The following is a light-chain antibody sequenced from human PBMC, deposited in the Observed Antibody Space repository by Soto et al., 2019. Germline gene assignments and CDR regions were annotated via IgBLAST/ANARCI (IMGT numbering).Light chain of an antibody. J-gene: IGKJ1*01. V-gene: IGKV3-20*01. CDR1: QSVNSNY. Sequence: EIVLTQSPGTLSLSPGERATLSCRTSQSVNSNYLAWHQQKPGQAPRLLIYDASSRATGIPDRFSGSGSGTDFTLTISSLEPEDFAVYYCQQCGTSTWTFGQGTRVEIK. CDR2: DAS. CDR3: QQCGTSTWT.